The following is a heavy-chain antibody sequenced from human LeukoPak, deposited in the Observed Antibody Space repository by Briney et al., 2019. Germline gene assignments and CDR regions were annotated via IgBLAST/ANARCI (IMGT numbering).Heavy chain of an antibody. CDR2: INPNSGGT. V-gene: IGHV1-2*06. D-gene: IGHD2-2*02. J-gene: IGHJ5*02. Sequence: GASVNVSCKASGYTFTGYYMHWVRQAPGQGLEWMGRINPNSGGTNYAQKFQGRVTMTRDTSISTAYMELNRLRSDDTAVYYCARGYCSSTSCYMGRGVTFDPWGQGTLVTVSS. CDR3: ARGYCSSTSCYMGRGVTFDP. CDR1: GYTFTGYY.